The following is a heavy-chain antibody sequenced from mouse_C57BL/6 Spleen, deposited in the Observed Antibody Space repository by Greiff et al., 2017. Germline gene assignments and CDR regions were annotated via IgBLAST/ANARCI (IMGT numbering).Heavy chain of an antibody. V-gene: IGHV1-52*01. J-gene: IGHJ2*01. CDR1: GYTFTSYW. CDR3: ARDDDGYFYFDY. D-gene: IGHD2-3*01. Sequence: QVQLQQPGAELVRPGSSVKLSCKASGYTFTSYWMHWVKQRPIQGLEWIGNIDPSDSETHYNQKFKDKATLTVDKSSSTAYMQLSSLTSEDSAVYYCARDDDGYFYFDYWGQGTTLTVSS. CDR2: IDPSDSET.